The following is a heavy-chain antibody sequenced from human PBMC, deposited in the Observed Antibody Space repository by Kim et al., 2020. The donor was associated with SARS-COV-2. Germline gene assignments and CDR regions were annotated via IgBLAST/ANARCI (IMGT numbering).Heavy chain of an antibody. CDR3: ARRAMGATDYFDS. Sequence: GESLKISCQASGYSFTSYWITWVRQMPGQGLEWMGRIDPSDSYTNYSPSFQGHVTISADKSITTAYLQWSSLKASDTAIYYCARRAMGATDYFDSWGQGT. J-gene: IGHJ4*02. V-gene: IGHV5-10-1*01. CDR1: GYSFTSYW. D-gene: IGHD1-26*01. CDR2: IDPSDSYT.